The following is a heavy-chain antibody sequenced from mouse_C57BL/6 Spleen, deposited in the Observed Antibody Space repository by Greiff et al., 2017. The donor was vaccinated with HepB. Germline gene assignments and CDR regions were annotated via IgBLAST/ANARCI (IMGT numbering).Heavy chain of an antibody. D-gene: IGHD2-3*01. Sequence: VQLQQSGAERLRPGASVPLSSKASGYPFPDYEWPGGKQTPVHGREWIGAIDPETGGTAYNQKFKGKATLTADKSSSTAYMELRSLTSEDSAVYYCTRDGYYGVDYWGQGTTLTVSS. CDR1: GYPFPDYE. CDR2: IDPETGGT. CDR3: TRDGYYGVDY. V-gene: IGHV1-15*01. J-gene: IGHJ2*01.